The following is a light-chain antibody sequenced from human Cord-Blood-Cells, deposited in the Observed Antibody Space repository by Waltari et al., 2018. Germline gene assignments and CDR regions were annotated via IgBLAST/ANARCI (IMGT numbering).Light chain of an antibody. CDR3: AAWDDSLSGWV. Sequence: QSVLTQPPSASGTPGQRVTISCSGSSSNIGSNYVYWYQQLPGTPPKLLIYMNNQRPSGVPDRFSGSKSGTSASLAISGLRSEDEADYYCAAWDDSLSGWVFGGGTKLTVL. V-gene: IGLV1-47*01. CDR1: SSNIGSNY. J-gene: IGLJ3*02. CDR2: MNN.